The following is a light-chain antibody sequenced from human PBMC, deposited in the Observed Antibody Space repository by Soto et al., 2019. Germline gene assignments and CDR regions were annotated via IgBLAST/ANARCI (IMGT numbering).Light chain of an antibody. J-gene: IGKJ4*01. CDR3: MQALPTHHT. V-gene: IGKV2-28*01. Sequence: DIVMTQSPLSLPVTPGEPASISCRSSHSLLHSNGYNYLDWYLQKPGQSPQLLIYLGSNRASGVPDKFSGSESNTDFTLKISRVEAEDVGVYYCMQALPTHHTFGRGTKVEIK. CDR1: HSLLHSNGYNY. CDR2: LGS.